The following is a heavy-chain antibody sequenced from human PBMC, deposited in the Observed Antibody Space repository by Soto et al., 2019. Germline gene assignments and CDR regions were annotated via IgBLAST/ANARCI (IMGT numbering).Heavy chain of an antibody. CDR1: GFIFRTFA. CDR2: ISGDAGTT. J-gene: IGHJ4*02. Sequence: GGSLRLSCAASGFIFRTFAMNWVRQAPGKGLECVSVISGDAGTTYYADSVKGRLPIPRDNSKNTLYLQMNSLRAEDTAVYYCVKEWSQAYWRQGTLPTVSS. D-gene: IGHD3-3*01. V-gene: IGHV3-23*01. CDR3: VKEWSQAY.